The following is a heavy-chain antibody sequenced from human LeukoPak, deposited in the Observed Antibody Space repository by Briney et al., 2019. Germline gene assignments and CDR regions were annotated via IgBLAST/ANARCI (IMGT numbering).Heavy chain of an antibody. J-gene: IGHJ5*02. CDR2: VYSGGTT. D-gene: IGHD6-13*01. CDR3: ARVKVAVAGIGWFVP. V-gene: IGHV3-53*01. Sequence: GGSLRLSCVASGFTVRSNYMSWVRQAPGRGLEWVSVVYSGGTTYYAASVRGRFTISRDNSKNTLYLQMKSLRAEDTAGYYCARVKVAVAGIGWFVPWGEGSLVTVSS. CDR1: GFTVRSNY.